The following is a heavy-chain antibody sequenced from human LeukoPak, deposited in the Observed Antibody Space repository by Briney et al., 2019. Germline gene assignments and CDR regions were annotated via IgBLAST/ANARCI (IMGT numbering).Heavy chain of an antibody. V-gene: IGHV3-11*04. CDR1: GFTFSDYY. J-gene: IGHJ4*02. CDR2: ITNSGSTF. CDR3: ARRHCSSTTTCPLVDY. Sequence: PGRSLRLSCAASGFTFSDYYMGWIRQAPGKGLEWVSYITNSGSTFYYTDSIRGRFTISRDNAKNSLYLQMNSLRAEDTAVYYCARRHCSSTTTCPLVDYWGQGTLVTVSS. D-gene: IGHD2-2*01.